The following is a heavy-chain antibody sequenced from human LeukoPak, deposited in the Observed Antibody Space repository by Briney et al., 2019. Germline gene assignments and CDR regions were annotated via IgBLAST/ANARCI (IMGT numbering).Heavy chain of an antibody. CDR2: IIPILGIA. V-gene: IGHV1-69*04. J-gene: IGHJ1*01. Sequence: GASVKVSCKASGGTFSSYAISWVRQAPGQGLEWMGRIIPILGIANYAQKFQGRVTITADKSTSTAYMGLSSLRSEGTAVYYCARETGSLDYGGNVYFQHWGQGTLVTVSS. D-gene: IGHD4-23*01. CDR1: GGTFSSYA. CDR3: ARETGSLDYGGNVYFQH.